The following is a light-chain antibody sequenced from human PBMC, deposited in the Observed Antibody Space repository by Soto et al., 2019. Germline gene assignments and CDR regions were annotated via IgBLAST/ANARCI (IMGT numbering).Light chain of an antibody. V-gene: IGKV3-11*01. CDR2: DAS. Sequence: EIVLTQSPATLSLSPGERATLSCRASRSVSSYLAWYQQKPGQTPRLLIHDASSRATGTPVRFSGSGSGTDFTLTISSLEPEDFAVYYCLQRTNWPTSTLVQGTRLVI. CDR1: RSVSSY. CDR3: LQRTNWPTST. J-gene: IGKJ5*01.